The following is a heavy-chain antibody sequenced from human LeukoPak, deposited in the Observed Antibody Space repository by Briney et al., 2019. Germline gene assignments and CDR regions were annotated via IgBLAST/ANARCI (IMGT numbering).Heavy chain of an antibody. J-gene: IGHJ4*02. CDR3: AKDPRPNWSGYYVSFDY. V-gene: IGHV3-23*01. Sequence: GGSLRLSCAASGFSFSSYAMSWVRQAPGRGLEWVSTISNSGGSTYYADSVKGRFTISRDNSKNTLYLQMNSLRAEDTAVYYCAKDPRPNWSGYYVSFDYWGQGTLVTVSS. D-gene: IGHD3-3*01. CDR2: ISNSGGST. CDR1: GFSFSSYA.